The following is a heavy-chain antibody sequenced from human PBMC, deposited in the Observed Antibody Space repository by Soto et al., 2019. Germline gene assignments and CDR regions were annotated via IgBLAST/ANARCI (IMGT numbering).Heavy chain of an antibody. CDR1: GFTVSNNY. D-gene: IGHD3-10*01. CDR3: ATHPGGGGY. J-gene: IGHJ4*02. CDR2: IYSGGYT. V-gene: IGHV3-53*01. Sequence: EVQLVESGGGLIQPGGSLRLSCAVSGFTVSNNYMSWVRQAPGKGLEGVSVIYSGGYTAYGDSVKGRFTISRDNSKNTLSPQMKTRGPHDPAFFSCATHPGGGGYWGQGTLVTVSS.